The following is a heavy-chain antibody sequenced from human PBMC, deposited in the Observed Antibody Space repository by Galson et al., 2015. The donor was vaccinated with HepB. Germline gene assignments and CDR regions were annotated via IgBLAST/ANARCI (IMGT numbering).Heavy chain of an antibody. CDR1: GGSISSYY. Sequence: SETLSLTCTVSGGSISSYYWSWIRQPPGKGLEWIGYIRYTGSTNYNPSLKGRVTISVDTSKNQFSLKLSSVTAADTAVYYCARGHSSGWIFDYWGQGTLVTVSS. D-gene: IGHD6-19*01. J-gene: IGHJ4*02. CDR3: ARGHSSGWIFDY. CDR2: IRYTGST. V-gene: IGHV4-59*01.